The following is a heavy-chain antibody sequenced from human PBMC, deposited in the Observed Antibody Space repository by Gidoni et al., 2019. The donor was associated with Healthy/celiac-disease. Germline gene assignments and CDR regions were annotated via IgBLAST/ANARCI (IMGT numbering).Heavy chain of an antibody. CDR3: AKGNWGLLYYFDY. Sequence: EVQLVESGGGLVQPGRSLRLSCAASGFTVDDYAMHWVRQAPGKGLEWVSGISWNSVSIGYADSVKGRFTISRDNAKNSLYLQMNSLRAEDTALYYCAKGNWGLLYYFDYWGQGTLVTVSS. CDR1: GFTVDDYA. D-gene: IGHD7-27*01. V-gene: IGHV3-9*01. CDR2: ISWNSVSI. J-gene: IGHJ4*02.